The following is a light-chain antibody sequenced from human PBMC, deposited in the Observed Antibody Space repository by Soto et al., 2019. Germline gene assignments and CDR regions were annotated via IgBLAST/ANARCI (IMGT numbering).Light chain of an antibody. Sequence: QSALTQPASVSGSPGQSITISCTGTSSDVGGYNYVSWYQQHPGKAPKLMIYEVSNRPSGVSNRFSGSKSGNTASLTISGLQAEDDADYYCSSYTSSSLVVFGGGTKLTVL. CDR3: SSYTSSSLVV. J-gene: IGLJ2*01. V-gene: IGLV2-14*01. CDR2: EVS. CDR1: SSDVGGYNY.